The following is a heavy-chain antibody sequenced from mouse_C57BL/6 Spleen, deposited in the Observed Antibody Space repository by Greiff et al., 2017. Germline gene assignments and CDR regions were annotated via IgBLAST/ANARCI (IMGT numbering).Heavy chain of an antibody. CDR2: IDPEDGET. V-gene: IGHV14-2*01. J-gene: IGHJ1*03. CDR1: GFNIKDYY. D-gene: IGHD2-1*01. Sequence: VQLKQSGAELVKPGASVKLSCTASGFNIKDYYMHWVKQRTEQGLEWIGRIDPEDGETKYAPKFPGKATITADTSSNTAYLQLSSLTSEDTAVYYCARSEYGNYWYFDVWGTGTTVTVSS. CDR3: ARSEYGNYWYFDV.